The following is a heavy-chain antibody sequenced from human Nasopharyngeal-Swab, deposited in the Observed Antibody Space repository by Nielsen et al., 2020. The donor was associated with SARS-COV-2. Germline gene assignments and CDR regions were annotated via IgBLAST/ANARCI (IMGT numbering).Heavy chain of an antibody. D-gene: IGHD2-2*01. V-gene: IGHV3-23*01. CDR1: GFTFSNYA. CDR2: ITYSGIST. J-gene: IGHJ4*02. Sequence: GESLKISCAASGFTFSNYAMHWVRQAPGKGLEWVSVITYSGISTYYADSVKGRFTISRDNSKNTLYLQMNSLRAEDTAVYYCAKLDLAIVVVPAAMPAGIDYWGQGTLVTVSS. CDR3: AKLDLAIVVVPAAMPAGIDY.